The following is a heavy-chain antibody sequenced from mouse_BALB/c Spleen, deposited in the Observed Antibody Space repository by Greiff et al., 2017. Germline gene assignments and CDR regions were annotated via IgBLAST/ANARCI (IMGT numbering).Heavy chain of an antibody. D-gene: IGHD2-4*01. V-gene: IGHV5-17*02. CDR1: GFTFSSFG. CDR3: AREDDYDEYYYAMDY. CDR2: ISSGSSTI. J-gene: IGHJ4*01. Sequence: EVKLMESGGGLVQPGGSRKLSCAASGFTFSSFGMHWVRQAPEKGLEWVAYISSGSSTIYYADTVKGRFTISRDNPKNTLFLQMTSLRSEDTAMYYCAREDDYDEYYYAMDYWGQGTSVTVSS.